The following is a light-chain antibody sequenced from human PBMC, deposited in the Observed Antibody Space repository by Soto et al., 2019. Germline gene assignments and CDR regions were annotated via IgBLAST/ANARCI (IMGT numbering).Light chain of an antibody. J-gene: IGLJ2*01. CDR1: SSDIGDYNY. V-gene: IGLV2-14*01. CDR3: SSYTSSRFVV. Sequence: QSALTQPASVSGSPGQSITISCTGSSSDIGDYNYVSWYQQHPGKAPKLIIFEVRNRPSGASNRFSGSKSGNTASLTISGLQPEDEADYHCSSYTSSRFVVFGGGTKVTVL. CDR2: EVR.